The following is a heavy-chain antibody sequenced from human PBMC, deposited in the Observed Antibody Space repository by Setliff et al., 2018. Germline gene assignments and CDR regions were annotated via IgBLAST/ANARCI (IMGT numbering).Heavy chain of an antibody. V-gene: IGHV1-69*05. J-gene: IGHJ6*03. Sequence: PSVKVSCKASGGSFSSYGITWVRRAPGQGLEWMGGTIPMFGTTNHAQKFQGRVTIITDESTSTAYMELSSLRSEDTAVYFCAREGVDTRSSTDYRYYMDVWGKGTTVTVSS. CDR1: GGSFSSYG. CDR3: AREGVDTRSSTDYRYYMDV. CDR2: TIPMFGTT. D-gene: IGHD5-18*01.